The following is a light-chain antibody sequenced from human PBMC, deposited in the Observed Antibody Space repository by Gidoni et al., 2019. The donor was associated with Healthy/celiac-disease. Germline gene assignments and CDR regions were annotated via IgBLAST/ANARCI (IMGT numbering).Light chain of an antibody. J-gene: IGKJ1*01. V-gene: IGKV2-28*01. CDR3: MQALQTPPWT. CDR2: LGS. CDR1: QSLLHSNGYNY. Sequence: DIVMTQSPLSLPVTPGEPASISCRSSQSLLHSNGYNYLDWYLQKPGQSPQLLIYLGSNRASGVPDRFSGSGSCTDFTLKSSRVEAEDVGVYYCMQALQTPPWTFGQXTKVEIK.